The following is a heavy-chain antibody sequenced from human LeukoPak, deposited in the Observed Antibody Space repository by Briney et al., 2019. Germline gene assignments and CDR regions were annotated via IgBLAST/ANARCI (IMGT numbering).Heavy chain of an antibody. CDR1: GCSVSSGSYY. Sequence: SETLSLTCTVSGCSVSSGSYYWSWIRQPPGKGLEWIGYIYYSGNTNYNPSLKSRLTISEDTPKNQFSLKLSSVTAADTAVYFCARGRINSSGYFDYWGQGTLVTVSS. J-gene: IGHJ4*02. D-gene: IGHD6-19*01. CDR3: ARGRINSSGYFDY. CDR2: IYYSGNT. V-gene: IGHV4-61*01.